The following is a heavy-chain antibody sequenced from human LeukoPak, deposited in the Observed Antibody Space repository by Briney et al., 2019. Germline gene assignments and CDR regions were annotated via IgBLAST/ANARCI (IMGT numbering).Heavy chain of an antibody. J-gene: IGHJ4*02. CDR2: SNSDGITT. CDR1: GFTFNTYW. CDR3: ARGRYYFEY. V-gene: IGHV3-74*01. Sequence: GGSLRLSCVASGFTFNTYWMHWVRQAPGKGLVWVSRSNSDGITTSYADSVKGRFTISRDNAKNTLYLQMNSLRAEDTAVYYCARGRYYFEYWGQGTLVTVSS.